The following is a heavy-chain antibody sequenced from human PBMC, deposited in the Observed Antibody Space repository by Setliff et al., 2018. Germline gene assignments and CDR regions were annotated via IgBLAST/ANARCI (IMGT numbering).Heavy chain of an antibody. CDR3: ARGSRFYIGYYGNYFFHHRDV. Sequence: PGGSLRLSCAASGFTFSTYNFNWVRQAPGKGLEWISYIDTDARTTYYADSVKGRFTISRDFANNSLSLQMNSLRAEDTAVYYCARGSRFYIGYYGNYFFHHRDVWGKGTTVTSP. J-gene: IGHJ6*03. CDR2: IDTDARTT. D-gene: IGHD3-3*01. CDR1: GFTFSTYN. V-gene: IGHV3-48*01.